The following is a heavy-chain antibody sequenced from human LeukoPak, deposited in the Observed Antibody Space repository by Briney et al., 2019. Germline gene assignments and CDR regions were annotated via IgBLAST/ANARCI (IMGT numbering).Heavy chain of an antibody. J-gene: IGHJ4*02. CDR3: ARVVTGMDY. CDR2: ISSSGSYI. V-gene: IGHV3-21*01. Sequence: GGSLRLSCAASGFTFSSYSMYWVRQAPGKGLEWVSSISSSGSYIYYADSVKGRFTISRDNARNSLYLQMNSLRAEDTAVYYCARVVTGMDYWGQGTLVTVSS. D-gene: IGHD1-20*01. CDR1: GFTFSSYS.